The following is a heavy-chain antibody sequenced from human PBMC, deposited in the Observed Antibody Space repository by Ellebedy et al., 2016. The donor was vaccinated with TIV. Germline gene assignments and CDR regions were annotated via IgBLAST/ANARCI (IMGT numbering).Heavy chain of an antibody. J-gene: IGHJ6*02. Sequence: AASVKVSCKSSGYTFIDYGISWVRQATGQGLDWMGWVSAYSGNTNYAQNFQGRVTMTTDPSTDTAYMELRSLRSYDTAVYYCARYSGSGTYYRNGMDVWGQGTTVTVSS. CDR1: GYTFIDYG. CDR2: VSAYSGNT. CDR3: ARYSGSGTYYRNGMDV. D-gene: IGHD3-10*01. V-gene: IGHV1-18*01.